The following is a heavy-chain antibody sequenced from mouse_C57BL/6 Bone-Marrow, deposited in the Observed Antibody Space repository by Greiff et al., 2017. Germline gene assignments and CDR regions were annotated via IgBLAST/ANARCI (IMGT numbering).Heavy chain of an antibody. Sequence: EVKLMESGGGLVKPGASLKLSCAASGFTFSDYGMHWVRQAPEKGLEWVAYISSGGSTIYYADTVKGRFTISRDNATNTLFLQMTSLRSEDTAMYCGARGLFWFAYWGQGTLVTVSA. CDR1: GFTFSDYG. J-gene: IGHJ3*01. V-gene: IGHV5-17*01. CDR3: ARGLFWFAY. CDR2: ISSGGSTI.